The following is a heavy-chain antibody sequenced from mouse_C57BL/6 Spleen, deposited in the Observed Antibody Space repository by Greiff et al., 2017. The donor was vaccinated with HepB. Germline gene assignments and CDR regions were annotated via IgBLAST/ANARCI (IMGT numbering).Heavy chain of an antibody. CDR2: ISNLAYSI. Sequence: EVQRVESGGGLVQPGGSLKLSCAASGFTFSDYGMAWVRQAPRKGPEWVAFISNLAYSIYYADTVTGRFTISRENAKNTLYLEMSSLRSEDTAMYYCARLDYDYDVYFDVWGTGTTVTVSS. D-gene: IGHD2-4*01. V-gene: IGHV5-15*01. J-gene: IGHJ1*03. CDR3: ARLDYDYDVYFDV. CDR1: GFTFSDYG.